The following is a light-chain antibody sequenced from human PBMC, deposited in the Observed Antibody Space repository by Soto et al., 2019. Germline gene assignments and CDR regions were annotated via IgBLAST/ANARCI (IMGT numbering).Light chain of an antibody. CDR2: GAS. CDR1: QSVYNNF. V-gene: IGKV3-20*01. CDR3: HQYGTSPAT. Sequence: EIVLTQSPGTLSLSPGERAALSCRASQSVYNNFLAWYQQRPGQAPRLLIYGASNRATGIPDRFSGSGSGTDFTLTISRLEPEDFAVFYCHQYGTSPATFGQGTKVEVK. J-gene: IGKJ1*01.